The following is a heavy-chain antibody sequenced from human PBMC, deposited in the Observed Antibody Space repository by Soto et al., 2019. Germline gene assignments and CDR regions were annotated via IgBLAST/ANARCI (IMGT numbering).Heavy chain of an antibody. CDR1: GGSISSYY. D-gene: IGHD4-17*01. Sequence: SETLSLTCTVSGGSISSYYWSWIRQPPGKGLESIGYIYYTGSTNYNPSLKSRVTISVDTSKNQFSLKLSSVTAADTAVYYCARGGDYGDWDFDYWGQGALVTVSS. J-gene: IGHJ4*02. CDR2: IYYTGST. CDR3: ARGGDYGDWDFDY. V-gene: IGHV4-59*01.